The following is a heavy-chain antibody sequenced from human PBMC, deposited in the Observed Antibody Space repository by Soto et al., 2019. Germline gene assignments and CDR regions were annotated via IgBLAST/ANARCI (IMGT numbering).Heavy chain of an antibody. V-gene: IGHV3-49*04. Sequence: PGGSLRLSCTASGFTFSDYVMHWVRQAPGKGLEWVGFIRSEGNGGTTEYAASAKGRFTISRDDSKTIAYLQMNSLKIEATGVYYCTRGAMVREIITYYYGMDVWGQGTTVTVS. CDR1: GFTFSDYV. CDR2: IRSEGNGGTT. J-gene: IGHJ6*02. CDR3: TRGAMVREIITYYYGMDV. D-gene: IGHD3-10*01.